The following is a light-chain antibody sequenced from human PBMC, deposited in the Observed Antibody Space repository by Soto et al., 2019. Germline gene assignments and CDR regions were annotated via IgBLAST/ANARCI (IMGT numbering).Light chain of an antibody. Sequence: TQSPGTLSVSPGERATLPCRAAQGVTTNFAWYQQKSGQSPRLLIYDVSNRATGVPARFSGSGSGTDFTLTISSLEPEDFAVYYCQQRSNWPPTFGQGTKVDIK. CDR1: QGVTTN. V-gene: IGKV3-11*01. CDR2: DVS. J-gene: IGKJ1*01. CDR3: QQRSNWPPT.